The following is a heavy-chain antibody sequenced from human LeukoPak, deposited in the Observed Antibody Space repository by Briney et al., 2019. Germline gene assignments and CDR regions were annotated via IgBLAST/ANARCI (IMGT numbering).Heavy chain of an antibody. CDR1: GYTFTSYG. J-gene: IGHJ6*02. D-gene: IGHD3-10*01. CDR2: VHPNSGGT. CDR3: ARTTAYYYGHMDV. V-gene: IGHV1-2*02. Sequence: GASVKVSCKASGYTFTSYGISWVRQAPGQGLEWMGWVHPNSGGTNYAQKFQGRVNMTRDTSISTGHTELSRLRYDDTAVYYCARTTAYYYGHMDVWGQGTTVTVSS.